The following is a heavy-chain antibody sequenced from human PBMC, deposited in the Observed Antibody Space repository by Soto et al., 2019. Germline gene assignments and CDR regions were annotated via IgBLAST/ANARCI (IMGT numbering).Heavy chain of an antibody. CDR3: VKDRRGSFRAFDY. CDR1: GFTFSSFA. J-gene: IGHJ4*02. CDR2: ISSNGGST. V-gene: IGHV3-64D*08. D-gene: IGHD3-10*01. Sequence: GGSLRLSCSASGFTFSSFAMHWVRQASGKGLEYVSAISSNGGSTSYAESVKGRFIISRDNTQNTLYLQMSGLRTEDTAVFYCVKDRRGSFRAFDYWGQGTVVTVSS.